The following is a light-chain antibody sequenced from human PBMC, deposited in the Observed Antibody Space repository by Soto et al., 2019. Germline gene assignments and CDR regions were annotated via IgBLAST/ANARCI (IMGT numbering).Light chain of an antibody. CDR3: QKYDGVPQ. V-gene: IGKV1-33*01. CDR1: QDITNH. J-gene: IGKJ3*01. CDR2: DAS. Sequence: DIQMTQSPSSLSASVGDTVTITCQASQDITNHLNWYQHKPGKAPNLLIYDASQLETGVPSRFTGSASGTYFTLTISSLQSADIATYYCQKYDGVPQFGPGTRVDF.